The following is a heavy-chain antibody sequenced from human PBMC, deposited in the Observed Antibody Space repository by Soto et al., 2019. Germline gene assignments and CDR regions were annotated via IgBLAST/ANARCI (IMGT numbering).Heavy chain of an antibody. J-gene: IGHJ4*02. V-gene: IGHV3-21*06. CDR1: VFTFTSYS. CDR3: ARESEDLTSNFDY. Sequence: GWSLRLSSWASVFTFTSYSMNWCRQAPGKGLEWVSSISSTTNYIYYGDSMKGRFTISRDNAKNSLYLEMNSLRAEDTAVYYCARESEDLTSNFDYWGQGTLVTVSS. CDR2: ISSTTNYI.